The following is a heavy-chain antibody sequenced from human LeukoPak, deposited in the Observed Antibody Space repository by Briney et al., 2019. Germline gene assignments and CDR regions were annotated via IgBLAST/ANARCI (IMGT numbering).Heavy chain of an antibody. J-gene: IGHJ6*02. CDR2: INTDGSST. CDR3: GRGGYDMYD. D-gene: IGHD2-2*01. V-gene: IGHV3-74*01. CDR1: RFTLSSYW. Sequence: PGGSLRLSCAASRFTLSSYWMHWGRQAPGKGLVWVSRINTDGSSTNYADSVKGRFTISRDNAMNTLYLQMNNLRAEHTAVYYCGRGGYDMYDWGQGTTVSVSS.